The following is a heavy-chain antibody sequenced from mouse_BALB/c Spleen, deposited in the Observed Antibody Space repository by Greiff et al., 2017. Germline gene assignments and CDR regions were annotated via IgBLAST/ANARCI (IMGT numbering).Heavy chain of an antibody. CDR1: GYSFTSYY. CDR2: IDPFNGGT. V-gene: IGHV1S135*01. Sequence: VQLQQSGPELMKPGASVKISCKASGYSFTSYYMHWVKQSHGKSLEWIGYIDPFNGGTSYNQKFKGKATLTVDKSSSTAYMHLSSLTSEDSAVYYCARPYYYGSSLFDDWGQGTTLTVSS. J-gene: IGHJ2*01. CDR3: ARPYYYGSSLFDD. D-gene: IGHD1-1*01.